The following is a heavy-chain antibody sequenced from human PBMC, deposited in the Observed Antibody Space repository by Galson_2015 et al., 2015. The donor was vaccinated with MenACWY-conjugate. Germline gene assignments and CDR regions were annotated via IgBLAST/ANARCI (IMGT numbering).Heavy chain of an antibody. CDR2: IKADGSFS. CDR3: ARDNNWSLDS. J-gene: IGHJ4*02. D-gene: IGHD1-1*01. Sequence: SLRLSCAASGFTFNNYWMHWVRQPPGKGLEWISYIKADGSFSNYADSVKGRFTISTDNAKNMVYLQMDGLGDEDTAVYFCARDNNWSLDSGGQGTLVTVSS. CDR1: GFTFNNYW. V-gene: IGHV3-74*01.